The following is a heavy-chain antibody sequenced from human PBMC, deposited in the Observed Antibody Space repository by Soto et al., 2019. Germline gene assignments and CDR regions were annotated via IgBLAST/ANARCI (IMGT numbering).Heavy chain of an antibody. CDR2: INHSGST. Sequence: SETLSLTCTVYGLSFSGYYWSWIRQPPGKGLEWIGEINHSGSTNYNPSLKSRVTISVDTSKNQFSLKLSSVTAADTAVYYCARGRPGIAAAGTYYYDYYYMDVWGKGTTVTVSS. V-gene: IGHV4-34*01. CDR1: GLSFSGYY. D-gene: IGHD6-13*01. CDR3: ARGRPGIAAAGTYYYDYYYMDV. J-gene: IGHJ6*03.